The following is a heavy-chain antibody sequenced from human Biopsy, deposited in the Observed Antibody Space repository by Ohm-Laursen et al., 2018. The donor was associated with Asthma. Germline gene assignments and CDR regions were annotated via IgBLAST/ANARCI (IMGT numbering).Heavy chain of an antibody. D-gene: IGHD3-9*01. V-gene: IGHV1-3*04. CDR2: VNTGNGDT. CDR1: GYNFISFA. J-gene: IGHJ3*01. Sequence: VASVKVSCKASGYNFISFAIHWVRQAPGQRLEWMGWVNTGNGDTKYSQKFQGRVTITRDTSVSTAYMELRSLRSEDTATYYCARTYYDFLTGQVKDVFGVWGQGTMVTVSS. CDR3: ARTYYDFLTGQVKDVFGV.